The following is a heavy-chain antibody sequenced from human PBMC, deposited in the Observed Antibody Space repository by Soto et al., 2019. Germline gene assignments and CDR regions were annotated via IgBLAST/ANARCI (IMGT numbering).Heavy chain of an antibody. CDR3: ALGGGGIFDY. CDR2: IFHSGTT. Sequence: QVQLQESGPGLVKPSGALSLTCAVSNGSISSDNWWSWVRQPQGKGLEWIGEIFHSGTTNYNPSLKSRITISVDKSKKQFSLEMNSVTAADTAVYYCALGGGGIFDYWGQGTLVTVSS. V-gene: IGHV4-4*02. CDR1: NGSISSDNW. J-gene: IGHJ4*02.